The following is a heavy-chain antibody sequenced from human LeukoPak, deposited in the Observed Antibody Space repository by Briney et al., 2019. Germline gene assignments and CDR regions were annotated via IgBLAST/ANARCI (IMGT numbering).Heavy chain of an antibody. J-gene: IGHJ4*02. V-gene: IGHV3-23*01. CDR1: GFTFSNHA. Sequence: GGSLRLSCAASGFTFSNHAMAWARQAPGKGLEWVSSIGRGGDTTYYADSVKGRFTISRDNSKSTLYLQMNSLRAEDTAIYYCAKTLDTTSWYPFDYWGQGTLVTVSS. D-gene: IGHD6-13*01. CDR2: IGRGGDTT. CDR3: AKTLDTTSWYPFDY.